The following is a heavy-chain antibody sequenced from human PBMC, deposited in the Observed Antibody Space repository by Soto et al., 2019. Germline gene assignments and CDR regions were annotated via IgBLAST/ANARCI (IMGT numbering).Heavy chain of an antibody. J-gene: IGHJ4*02. D-gene: IGHD6-19*01. CDR1: GFTFSSYD. V-gene: IGHV3-13*05. Sequence: LRLSCAASGFTFSSYDMHWVRQATGKGLEWVSAIGTAGDPYYPGSVKGRFTISRENVKNSLYLQMNSLRAGDTAVYYCARAFSSSGWYYFDYWGQGTLVTVSS. CDR2: IGTAGDP. CDR3: ARAFSSSGWYYFDY.